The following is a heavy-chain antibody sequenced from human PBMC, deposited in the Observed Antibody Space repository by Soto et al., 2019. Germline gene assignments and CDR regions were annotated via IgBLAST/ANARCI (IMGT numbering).Heavy chain of an antibody. CDR3: ARPNYPTNWFDP. J-gene: IGHJ5*02. V-gene: IGHV4-39*01. Sequence: QLQLQESGPGLVKPSETLSLTCTVSGGSISSSSYYWGWISQPPGKGLEWIGSIYYSGSTYYNPSLKSRVTISVDTSKNQFSLKLSSVTAADTAVYSCARPNYPTNWFDPWGQGTLVTVSS. D-gene: IGHD1-7*01. CDR1: GGSISSSSYY. CDR2: IYYSGST.